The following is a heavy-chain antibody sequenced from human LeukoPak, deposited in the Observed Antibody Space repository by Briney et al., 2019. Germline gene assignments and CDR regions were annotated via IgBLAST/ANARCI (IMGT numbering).Heavy chain of an antibody. CDR1: GFTFSSCG. D-gene: IGHD2/OR15-2a*01. V-gene: IGHV3-33*01. Sequence: GGSLRLSYAASGFTFSSCGMHWVRQAPGKGLEWIALIWYDGSNKYYADSVKGRLTISRDNSKNTLYLQMNSLRAEDTAVYYCAREGPRGNSQFDYWGQGTLVTVSS. CDR2: IWYDGSNK. CDR3: AREGPRGNSQFDY. J-gene: IGHJ4*02.